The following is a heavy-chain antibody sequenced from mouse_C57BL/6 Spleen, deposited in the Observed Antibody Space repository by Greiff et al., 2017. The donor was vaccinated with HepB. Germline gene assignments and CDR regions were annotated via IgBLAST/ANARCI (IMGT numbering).Heavy chain of an antibody. CDR1: GYTFTDYY. V-gene: IGHV1-19*01. J-gene: IGHJ2*01. Sequence: EVQLQQSGPVLVKPGASVKMSCKASGYTFTDYYMNWVKQSHGKSLEWIGVINPYNGGTSYNQKFKGKATLTVDKSSSTAYMELNSLTSEDSAVYYCTRKNYGSRFDYWGQGTTLTVSS. D-gene: IGHD1-1*01. CDR2: INPYNGGT. CDR3: TRKNYGSRFDY.